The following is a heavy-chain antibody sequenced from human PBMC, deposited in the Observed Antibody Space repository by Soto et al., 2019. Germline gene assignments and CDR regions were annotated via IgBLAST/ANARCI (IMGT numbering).Heavy chain of an antibody. CDR1: GFTFSSYE. V-gene: IGHV3-48*03. CDR2: ISSSGSTI. CDR3: ARGGNAIFGVVKPYYGMDV. J-gene: IGHJ6*02. D-gene: IGHD3-3*01. Sequence: LRLSCAASGFTFSSYEMNWVRQAPGKGLEWVSYISSSGSTIYYADSVKGRFTISRDNAKNSLYLQMNSLRAEDTAVYYCARGGNAIFGVVKPYYGMDVWGQGTTVTVSS.